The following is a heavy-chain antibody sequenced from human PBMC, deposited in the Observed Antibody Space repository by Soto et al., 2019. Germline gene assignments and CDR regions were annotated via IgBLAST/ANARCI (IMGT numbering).Heavy chain of an antibody. CDR1: GGSITSDS. V-gene: IGHV4-30-2*01. Sequence: QLQLQESGSGLVKPSQTLSLTCAVSGGSITSDSWSWIRQPPGKGLEWIGYIYHSGRAFYNSSLKSRVTMSVDMSKNQISLNLRSVTAADTAVYYFVRDRGYGTLGSWGQGTLVTVSS. D-gene: IGHD5-12*01. CDR3: VRDRGYGTLGS. J-gene: IGHJ5*02. CDR2: IYHSGRA.